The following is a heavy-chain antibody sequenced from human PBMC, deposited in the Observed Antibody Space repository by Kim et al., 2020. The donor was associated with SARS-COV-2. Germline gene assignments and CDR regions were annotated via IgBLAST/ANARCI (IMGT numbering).Heavy chain of an antibody. CDR2: ISSDGSNR. CDR3: ARDHYDYDNSGRFFDV. CDR1: GFVFSDYV. Sequence: GGSLRLSCVASGFVFSDYVIHWVRQAPGKGPEWVAFISSDGSNRFYADSVRGRFSISRDNSMKTVNLQMNSLRGEDTAVYYCARDHYDYDNSGRFFDVWG. V-gene: IGHV3-33*05. D-gene: IGHD3-22*01. J-gene: IGHJ2*01.